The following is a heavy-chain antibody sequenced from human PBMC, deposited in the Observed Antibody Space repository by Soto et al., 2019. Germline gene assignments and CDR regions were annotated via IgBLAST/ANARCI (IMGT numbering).Heavy chain of an antibody. V-gene: IGHV3-23*01. J-gene: IGHJ6*02. CDR3: ARVRGYDFWSGYWRMDV. D-gene: IGHD3-3*01. Sequence: VGSLRLSCAASGFTFTTYGMSWVRQAPGKGLEWVSGISGSGTTTYDADSVKGRFTISRDNSKNTLYLQMNSLRAEDTAVYYCARVRGYDFWSGYWRMDVWGQGTTVTVSS. CDR2: ISGSGTTT. CDR1: GFTFTTYG.